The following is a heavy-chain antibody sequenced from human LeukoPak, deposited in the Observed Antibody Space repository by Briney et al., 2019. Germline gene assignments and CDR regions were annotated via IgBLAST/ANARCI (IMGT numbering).Heavy chain of an antibody. CDR3: ARDRSPGITMVRGVIKTTGLGY. CDR2: ISSSSSYI. V-gene: IGHV3-21*01. CDR1: GFTFSSYS. D-gene: IGHD3-10*01. J-gene: IGHJ4*02. Sequence: GGSLRLSCPASGFTFSSYSMNWVRQAPGKGLEWVSSISSSSSYIYYADSVKGRFTISRDNAKNSLYLQMNSLRAEDTAVYYCARDRSPGITMVRGVIKTTGLGYWGQGTLVTVSS.